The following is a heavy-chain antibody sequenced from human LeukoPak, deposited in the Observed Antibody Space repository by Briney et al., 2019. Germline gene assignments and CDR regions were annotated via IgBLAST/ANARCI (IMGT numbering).Heavy chain of an antibody. CDR2: IKQDGSEK. Sequence: GGSLRLSCAASGFTFSSYWMSWVRQAPGKGLEWVANIKQDGSEKYYVDSVKGRFTISRDNAKNSLHPQMNSLRAEDTAVYYCARVKWLRSHYFDYWGQGTLVTVSS. D-gene: IGHD5-12*01. CDR1: GFTFSSYW. V-gene: IGHV3-7*01. CDR3: ARVKWLRSHYFDY. J-gene: IGHJ4*02.